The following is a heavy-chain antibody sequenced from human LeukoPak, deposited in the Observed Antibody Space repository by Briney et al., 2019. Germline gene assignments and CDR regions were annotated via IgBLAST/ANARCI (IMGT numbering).Heavy chain of an antibody. V-gene: IGHV3-23*01. CDR1: GFSFSSYA. CDR3: AKDRGLVGATPSNFDY. J-gene: IGHJ4*02. Sequence: GGSPRLSCTASGFSFSSYAMNWVRQAPGKGLEWVSGISGSGGSTYYADSVKGRFTISRDNSKNTVYLQMNSLRAEDTAVYYCAKDRGLVGATPSNFDYWGQGTLVTVSS. CDR2: ISGSGGST. D-gene: IGHD1-26*01.